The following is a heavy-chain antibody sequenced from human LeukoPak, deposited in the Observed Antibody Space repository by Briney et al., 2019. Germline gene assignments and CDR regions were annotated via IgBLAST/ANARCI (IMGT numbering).Heavy chain of an antibody. V-gene: IGHV3-30*02. Sequence: GGSLRLSCATSGFTFSSYGMHWVRQAPGKGLEWVAFIRYDGSNKYYADSVKGRFTISRDNSKNTLYLQMNSLRAEDTAVYYCAKDRGAFTRYYYYYMDVWSKGTTVTISS. CDR1: GFTFSSYG. J-gene: IGHJ6*03. CDR2: IRYDGSNK. D-gene: IGHD2-15*01. CDR3: AKDRGAFTRYYYYYMDV.